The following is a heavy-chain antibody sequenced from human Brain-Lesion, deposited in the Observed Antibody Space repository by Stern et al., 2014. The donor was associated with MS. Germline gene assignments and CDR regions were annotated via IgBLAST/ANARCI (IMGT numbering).Heavy chain of an antibody. D-gene: IGHD6-6*01. CDR3: ARRGDSSSSGFDY. Sequence: VQLVESGAEVKKPGESLKISCKGSGYRFTSNWIGWVRQMPGKGLEWMGIIWPGDSDTRYSPSFQGQVTISADKSISTAYLQWSSLHASDTAMYYCARRGDSSSSGFDYWGQGTLVIVSS. CDR1: GYRFTSNW. J-gene: IGHJ4*02. CDR2: IWPGDSDT. V-gene: IGHV5-51*01.